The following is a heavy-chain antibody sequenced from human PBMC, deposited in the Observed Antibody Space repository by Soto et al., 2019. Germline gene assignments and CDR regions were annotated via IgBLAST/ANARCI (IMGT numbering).Heavy chain of an antibody. CDR2: ISPDGSKT. D-gene: IGHD3-3*01. Sequence: QVELVESGGGVVQPGRSLRLSCAASGFAFNNYGMHWVRQAPGKGLEWVAIISPDGSKTYYADSVMGRFTISRDNSKDTLYVQINNLRAEDTAVYYCTKGPDRTIFEVVKIPIDCWGQGTLVTVSS. CDR3: TKGPDRTIFEVVKIPIDC. V-gene: IGHV3-30*18. CDR1: GFAFNNYG. J-gene: IGHJ4*02.